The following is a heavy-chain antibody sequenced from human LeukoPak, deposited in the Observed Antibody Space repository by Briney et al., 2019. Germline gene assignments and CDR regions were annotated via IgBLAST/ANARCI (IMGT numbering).Heavy chain of an antibody. Sequence: LSLTCTVSGGSISSSSYYWGWIRQPPGKGLEWVAVISYDGSNKYYADSVKGRFTISRDNSKNTLYLQMNSLRAEDTAVYYCAKSATGYSYGHIDYWGQGTLVTVSS. D-gene: IGHD5-18*01. CDR1: GGSISSSS. J-gene: IGHJ4*02. CDR2: ISYDGSNK. V-gene: IGHV3-30*18. CDR3: AKSATGYSYGHIDY.